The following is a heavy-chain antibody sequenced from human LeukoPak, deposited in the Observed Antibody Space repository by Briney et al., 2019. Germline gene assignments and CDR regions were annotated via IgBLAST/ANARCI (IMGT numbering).Heavy chain of an antibody. CDR3: ARAISLGTLRFRNYFDY. V-gene: IGHV1-2*02. D-gene: IGHD3-3*01. CDR2: INPNSGGT. Sequence: ASVKVSCKASGYTFTGYYMHWVRQAPGQGLEWMGWINPNSGGTNYAQKFQGRVTMTRDTSISTVYMELSRLRSDDTAVYYCARAISLGTLRFRNYFDYWGQGTLVTVSS. J-gene: IGHJ4*02. CDR1: GYTFTGYY.